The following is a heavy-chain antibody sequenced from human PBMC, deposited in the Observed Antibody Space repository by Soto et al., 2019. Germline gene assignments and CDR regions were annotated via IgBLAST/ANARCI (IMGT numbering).Heavy chain of an antibody. V-gene: IGHV4-39*01. CDR2: IYYSGST. J-gene: IGHJ4*02. Sequence: QLQLQESGPGLVKPSETLSLTCTVSGGSISSSSYYWGWIRQPPGKGLEWIGSIYYSGSTYYNPSLKSPVPISVDTSKNQFSLTLSSVTAADTVVYYSARRRPNYFDYWGQGTLVTVSS. CDR3: ARRRPNYFDY. CDR1: GGSISSSSYY.